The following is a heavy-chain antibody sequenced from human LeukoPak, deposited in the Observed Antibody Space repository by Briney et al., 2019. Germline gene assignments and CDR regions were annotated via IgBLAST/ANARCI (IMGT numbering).Heavy chain of an antibody. CDR1: GGTFSSYA. CDR2: IISILGIA. CDR3: ARFNGDYGVDY. Sequence: SVKVSCKASGGTFSSYAISWVRQAPGQGLEWMGRIISILGIANYAQKFQGRVTITADKSTSTAFMELSSLRSEDTAVYYCARFNGDYGVDYWGQGTLVTVSS. V-gene: IGHV1-69*04. D-gene: IGHD4-17*01. J-gene: IGHJ4*02.